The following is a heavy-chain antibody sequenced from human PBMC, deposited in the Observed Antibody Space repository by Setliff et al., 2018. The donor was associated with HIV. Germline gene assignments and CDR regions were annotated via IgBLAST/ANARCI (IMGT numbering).Heavy chain of an antibody. Sequence: SETLSLTCTSSGDSISGYYWSWIRQPPGKGLEWIGEISYSGSTVYNPSLKSRVTMSVDASKNLVSLNLNSVTAADTAIYYCARGVARQVVIDRWFDPWGQGTPVTVSS. J-gene: IGHJ5*02. CDR2: ISYSGST. CDR3: ARGVARQVVIDRWFDP. D-gene: IGHD2-21*01. CDR1: GDSISGYY. V-gene: IGHV4-34*01.